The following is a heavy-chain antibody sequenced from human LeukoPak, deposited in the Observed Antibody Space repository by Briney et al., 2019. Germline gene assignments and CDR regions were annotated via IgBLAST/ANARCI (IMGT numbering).Heavy chain of an antibody. CDR2: ISSSSSYI. V-gene: IGHV3-21*01. J-gene: IGHJ4*02. Sequence: GGSLRLSCAASGFTFSSYGMNWVRQAPGKGLEWVSSISSSSSYIYYADSVKGRFTISRDNAKNSLYLQMNSLRAEDTAVYYCARVGSSGYYYDYWGRGTLVTVSS. CDR1: GFTFSSYG. CDR3: ARVGSSGYYYDY. D-gene: IGHD3-22*01.